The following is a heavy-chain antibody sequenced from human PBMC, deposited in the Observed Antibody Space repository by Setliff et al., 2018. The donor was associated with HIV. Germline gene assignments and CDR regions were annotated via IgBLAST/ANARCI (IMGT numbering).Heavy chain of an antibody. CDR1: GGSFSAYH. Sequence: SETLSLTCAVYGGSFSAYHWSWIRQTPGKGLEWIGEIIHSGSTNYNPSLKSRVTISVDTSKNQFSLKLSSVTAADTAVYYCARKAAGPIGSGARPKYCDLWGQGTLVTVSS. V-gene: IGHV4-34*12. D-gene: IGHD6-6*01. CDR2: IIHSGST. CDR3: ARKAAGPIGSGARPKYCDL. J-gene: IGHJ4*02.